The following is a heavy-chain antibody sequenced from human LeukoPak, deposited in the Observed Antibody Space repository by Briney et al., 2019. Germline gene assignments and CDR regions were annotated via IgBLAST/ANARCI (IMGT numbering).Heavy chain of an antibody. CDR1: GGSISSSSYY. CDR3: ARTQRIRTVDAFDI. Sequence: SETLSLTCTVSGGSISSSSYYWGWIRQPPGKGLEWIGEINHSGSTNYNPSLKSRVTISVDTSKNQFSLKLSSVTAADTAVYYCARTQRIRTVDAFDIWGQGTMVTVSS. CDR2: INHSGST. D-gene: IGHD3-3*02. J-gene: IGHJ3*02. V-gene: IGHV4-39*01.